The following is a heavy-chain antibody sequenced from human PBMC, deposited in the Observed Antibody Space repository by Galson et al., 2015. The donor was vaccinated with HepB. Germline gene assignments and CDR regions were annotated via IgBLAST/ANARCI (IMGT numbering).Heavy chain of an antibody. Sequence: QSGAEVKKPGESLKISCKGSGYSFTSYWIGWVRQMPGKGLEWMGIIYPGDSDTRYSPSFQGQVTISADKSISTAYLQWSSLKASDTAMYYCARGGIVVVPAAVGYYYCYMDVWGKGTTVTVSS. V-gene: IGHV5-51*03. CDR1: GYSFTSYW. J-gene: IGHJ6*03. D-gene: IGHD2-2*01. CDR2: IYPGDSDT. CDR3: ARGGIVVVPAAVGYYYCYMDV.